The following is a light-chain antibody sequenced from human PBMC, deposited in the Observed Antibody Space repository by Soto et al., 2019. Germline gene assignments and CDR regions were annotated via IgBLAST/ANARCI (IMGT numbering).Light chain of an antibody. V-gene: IGLV2-14*01. CDR1: NNDVGRYSY. CDR2: EVR. J-gene: IGLJ2*01. CDR3: ASYTTGRTFV. Sequence: QSVLTQPASVSGTPGQSITITCTGSNNDVGRYSYVSWYQQYPGKTPKLIIYEVRLRPSGISDRFSGSKSGITASLTISGLQPEDEADYYCASYTTGRTFVFGGGTKVTVL.